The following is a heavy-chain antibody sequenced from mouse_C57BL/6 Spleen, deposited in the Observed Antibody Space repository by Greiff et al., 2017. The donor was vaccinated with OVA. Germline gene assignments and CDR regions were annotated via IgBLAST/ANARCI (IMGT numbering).Heavy chain of an antibody. CDR1: GYTFTSYW. CDR2: INPSNGGT. D-gene: IGHD2-5*01. Sequence: VKLMESGTELVKPGASVKLSCKASGYTFTSYWMHWVQQRPGQGLEWIGNINPSNGGTNYNEKFKSKATLTVDKSSSTAYMQLSSLTSEDSAVYYCARTYYSNYGYFDYWGQGTTLTVSS. CDR3: ARTYYSNYGYFDY. V-gene: IGHV1-53*01. J-gene: IGHJ2*01.